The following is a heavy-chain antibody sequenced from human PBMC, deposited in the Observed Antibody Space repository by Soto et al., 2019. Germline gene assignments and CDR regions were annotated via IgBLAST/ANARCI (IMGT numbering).Heavy chain of an antibody. V-gene: IGHV3-74*01. CDR3: SRDLSGRDDY. J-gene: IGHJ4*02. CDR1: GFALSRYW. D-gene: IGHD6-19*01. Sequence: EVQLVASGGDLVQPGGSLKLSCAASGFALSRYWMHWVRQAPGKGLVWVSRIDPDGNTINYADSVRGRFTISRDNAKNTLYLEMNSLRTEDTAIYYCSRDLSGRDDYWGQGTLVTVSS. CDR2: IDPDGNTI.